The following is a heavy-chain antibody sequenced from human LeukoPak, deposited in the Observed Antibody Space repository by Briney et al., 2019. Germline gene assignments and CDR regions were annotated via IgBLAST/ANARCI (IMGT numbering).Heavy chain of an antibody. CDR2: ISGSGDNT. CDR1: GFTFSSYA. D-gene: IGHD3-22*01. V-gene: IGHV3-23*01. J-gene: IGHJ4*02. Sequence: PGGSLRLSCAASGFTFSSYAMSWVRQVPGKGLEWVSVISGSGDNTYYADSVKGRFTISRDNSKNTLYLQMNSLRAEDTAVYYCAKLSDSSGYYFDYFDYWGQGTLVTVSS. CDR3: AKLSDSSGYYFDYFDY.